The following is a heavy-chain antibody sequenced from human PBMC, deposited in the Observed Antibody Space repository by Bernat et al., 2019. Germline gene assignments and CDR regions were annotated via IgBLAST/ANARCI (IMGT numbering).Heavy chain of an antibody. J-gene: IGHJ3*01. CDR1: GFTFSDHY. CDR3: ARVLGVAATSAFDV. D-gene: IGHD2-15*01. CDR2: LTNKAKRYTT. V-gene: IGHV3-72*01. Sequence: EVQLVESGGGLVQPGGSLRLSCAASGFTFSDHYMDWVRQAPGKGLEWLGHLTNKAKRYTTQYDASVEGRFTISRDDSRNSVYLQMNSLKTEDTAVYYCARVLGVAATSAFDVWGQGTTVTVSS.